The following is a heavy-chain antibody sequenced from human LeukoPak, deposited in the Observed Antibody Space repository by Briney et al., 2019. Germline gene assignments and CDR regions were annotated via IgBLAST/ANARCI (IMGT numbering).Heavy chain of an antibody. D-gene: IGHD3-10*01. CDR3: AREPATMVRGVLLGRFDP. J-gene: IGHJ5*02. CDR1: GYTFAGYY. Sequence: GASVKVSCKASGYTFAGYYMHWVRQAPGQGLEWMGRINPDSGGTNYAQKFQGRVTMTRDTSISTAYMDLSRLRSDDTAVYYCAREPATMVRGVLLGRFDPWGQGTLVTVSS. CDR2: INPDSGGT. V-gene: IGHV1-2*06.